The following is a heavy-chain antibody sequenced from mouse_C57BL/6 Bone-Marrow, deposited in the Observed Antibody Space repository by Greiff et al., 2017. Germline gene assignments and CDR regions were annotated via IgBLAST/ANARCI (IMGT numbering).Heavy chain of an antibody. CDR1: GYTFTSYW. V-gene: IGHV1-64*01. D-gene: IGHD1-1*01. CDR2: IHPSSGST. CDR3: ARCAYYMLSWFSY. Sequence: QVQLQQPGAELVKPGASVKLSCKASGYTFTSYWMHWVKQRPGQGLEWIGMIHPSSGSTNYNEKFKSKATLTVDKSSSTAYMQLSSLTSEDSAVYYGARCAYYMLSWFSYWGQGTRVTVSA. J-gene: IGHJ3*01.